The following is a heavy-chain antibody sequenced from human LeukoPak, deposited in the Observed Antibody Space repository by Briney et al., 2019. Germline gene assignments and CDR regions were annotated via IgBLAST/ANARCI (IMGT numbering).Heavy chain of an antibody. D-gene: IGHD3-22*01. CDR1: GFTFSSYA. J-gene: IGHJ4*02. V-gene: IGHV3-23*01. Sequence: GSLRLSCAASGFTFSSYAMSWVRQAPGKGLEWVSAISGSGGSTYYADSVKGRFTISRDNSKNTLYLQMNSLRAEDTAVYYCATAPLSDDSSGYFYDYWGQGTLVTVSS. CDR3: ATAPLSDDSSGYFYDY. CDR2: ISGSGGST.